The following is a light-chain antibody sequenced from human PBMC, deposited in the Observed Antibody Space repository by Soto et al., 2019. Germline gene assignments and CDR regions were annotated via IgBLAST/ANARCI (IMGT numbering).Light chain of an antibody. CDR1: QSLVHSDGNTY. Sequence: DIVLTQTPLSSPVTLGQPASISCRSSQSLVHSDGNTYLNWLQQRPGQPPRLLIYEVSNRFSGVQDRFSGSGAGTDFTLEISRVEAEDVGVYYCMQPTQFPLTFGGGTKVEIK. V-gene: IGKV2-24*01. CDR2: EVS. J-gene: IGKJ4*01. CDR3: MQPTQFPLT.